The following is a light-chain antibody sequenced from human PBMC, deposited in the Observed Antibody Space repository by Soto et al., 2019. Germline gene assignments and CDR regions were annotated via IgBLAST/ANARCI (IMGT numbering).Light chain of an antibody. CDR1: QGISSW. Sequence: DIQMTQSPSTLSASVGDRVTITCRASQGISSWLAWYQQKPGKAPKLLIYKASYLESGVPSRFSGSGSGTEFTLTISSLQPDDFATYYCQQYNIYSPRNPFGQGTKVEIK. V-gene: IGKV1-5*03. CDR3: QQYNIYSPRNP. J-gene: IGKJ1*01. CDR2: KAS.